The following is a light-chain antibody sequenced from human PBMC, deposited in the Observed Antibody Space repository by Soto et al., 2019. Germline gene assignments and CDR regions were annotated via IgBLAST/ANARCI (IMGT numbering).Light chain of an antibody. V-gene: IGKV3-11*01. CDR1: QSVSSY. CDR2: DAS. J-gene: IGKJ5*01. Sequence: EIVLTQSPDTLSLSPGERATLSCRASQSVSSYLAWYQQKPGQAPRLLIYDASNRATGIPARFSGSGSGTDFTLTISSLEPEDFAVYYCQQRTSWITFGQGTRLEIK. CDR3: QQRTSWIT.